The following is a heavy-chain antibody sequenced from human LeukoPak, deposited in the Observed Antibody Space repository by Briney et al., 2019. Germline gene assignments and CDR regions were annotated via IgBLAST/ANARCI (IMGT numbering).Heavy chain of an antibody. Sequence: PSETLSLTCAVYGGSFSGYYWSWIRQPPGKGLEWIGEINHSGSTNYNPSLKSRVTISVDTSKNQFSLKLSSVTAADTAVYYCAGAHSSGYYPLDYWGQGTLATVSS. D-gene: IGHD3-22*01. CDR3: AGAHSSGYYPLDY. V-gene: IGHV4-34*01. CDR2: INHSGST. J-gene: IGHJ4*02. CDR1: GGSFSGYY.